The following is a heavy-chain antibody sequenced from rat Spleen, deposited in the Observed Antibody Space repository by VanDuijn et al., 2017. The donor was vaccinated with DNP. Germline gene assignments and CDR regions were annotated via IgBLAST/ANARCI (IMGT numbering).Heavy chain of an antibody. Sequence: EVQLVESGGDLVQPGRSLKLSCVASGFSFSDYYMAWVRQAPTKGLEWVTSISPSGGGTYYRDSVKGRFTISRDNANRTLYLQMDSLRSEETATYYCARGSTSIYWYFDFWGPGTMVTVSS. CDR2: ISPSGGGT. V-gene: IGHV5S11*01. D-gene: IGHD3-1*01. J-gene: IGHJ1*01. CDR1: GFSFSDYY. CDR3: ARGSTSIYWYFDF.